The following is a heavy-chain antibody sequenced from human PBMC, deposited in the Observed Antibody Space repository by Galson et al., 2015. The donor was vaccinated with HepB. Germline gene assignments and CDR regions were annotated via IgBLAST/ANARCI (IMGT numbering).Heavy chain of an antibody. CDR3: ARSGAARPLDY. Sequence: SLRLSCAASGFTFSSYSMNWVRQAPGKGLEWVSYISSSSSTIYYADSVKGRFTISRDNAKNSLYLQMNSLRAEDTAVYYCARSGAARPLDYWGQGTLVTVSS. V-gene: IGHV3-48*01. J-gene: IGHJ4*02. D-gene: IGHD6-6*01. CDR1: GFTFSSYS. CDR2: ISSSSSTI.